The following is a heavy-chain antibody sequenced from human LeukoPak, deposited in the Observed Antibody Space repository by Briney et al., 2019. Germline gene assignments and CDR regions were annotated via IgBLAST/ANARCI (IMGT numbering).Heavy chain of an antibody. V-gene: IGHV1-2*06. D-gene: IGHD2-15*01. CDR1: GYTFTGYY. CDR2: INPNSGGT. J-gene: IGHJ4*02. CDR3: ARGEYGGNFDF. Sequence: ASVKVSCKASGYTFTGYYMHWVRQATGQGLEWMGRINPNSGGTDYAQKFQGRVTMTRGTSISTAYMELSRLRFDDTALYYCARGEYGGNFDFWGQGTLVTVSS.